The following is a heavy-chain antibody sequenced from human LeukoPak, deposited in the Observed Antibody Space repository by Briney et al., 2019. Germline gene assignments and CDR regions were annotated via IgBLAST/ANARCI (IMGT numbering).Heavy chain of an antibody. CDR2: IYTSGST. Sequence: PSETLSLTCTVSGGSISSYYWSWIRQPAGKGLEWIGRIYTSGSTNYNPSLKSRVTMSVDTSKNQFSLKLGSVTAADTAVYYCARGQITMVRGVKPLNWFDPWGQGTLVTVSS. V-gene: IGHV4-4*07. CDR1: GGSISSYY. J-gene: IGHJ5*02. CDR3: ARGQITMVRGVKPLNWFDP. D-gene: IGHD3-10*01.